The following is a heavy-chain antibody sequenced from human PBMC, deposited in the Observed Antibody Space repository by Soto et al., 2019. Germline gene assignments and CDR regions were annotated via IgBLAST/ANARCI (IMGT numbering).Heavy chain of an antibody. CDR1: GFTFSSFA. Sequence: QVQLVESGGGVVQPGRSLRLSCAASGFTFSSFAMHWVRQAPGKGLEWVAVISYDGSNKYYADSVKGRFTISRDNSKNTLYVQMNSLRAEDTAVYYCASGSRWLVPAYFDYWDQGTLVTVSS. CDR3: ASGSRWLVPAYFDY. CDR2: ISYDGSNK. D-gene: IGHD6-19*01. V-gene: IGHV3-30-3*01. J-gene: IGHJ4*02.